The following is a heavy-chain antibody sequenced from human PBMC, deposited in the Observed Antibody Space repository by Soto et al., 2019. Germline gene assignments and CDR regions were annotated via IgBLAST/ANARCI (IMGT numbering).Heavy chain of an antibody. J-gene: IGHJ6*02. V-gene: IGHV6-1*01. Sequence: SQTLSLTCAISGDSVSSNSAAWNWIRQSPSRGLEWLGRTYYRSKWYNDYAVSVKSRITINPDTSKNQFSLQLNSVTPEDAAVYYCAREPPGQWWLSREYGMDVWGQGTTVTVSS. CDR3: AREPPGQWWLSREYGMDV. CDR1: GDSVSSNSAA. CDR2: TYYRSKWYN. D-gene: IGHD3-22*01.